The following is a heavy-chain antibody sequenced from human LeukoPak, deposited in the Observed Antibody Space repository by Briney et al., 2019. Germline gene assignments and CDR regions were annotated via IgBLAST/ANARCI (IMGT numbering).Heavy chain of an antibody. Sequence: PGGSLRLSCAASGFTFSSYGMHWVRQAPGKGLEWVAFIRYDGSNKYYADSVKGRFTISRDNSKNTLYLQMNSLRAEDTAVYYCAKDPTGYYYDSSAYLLPDYWGQGTLVTVSS. CDR2: IRYDGSNK. CDR1: GFTFSSYG. V-gene: IGHV3-30*02. J-gene: IGHJ4*02. D-gene: IGHD3-22*01. CDR3: AKDPTGYYYDSSAYLLPDY.